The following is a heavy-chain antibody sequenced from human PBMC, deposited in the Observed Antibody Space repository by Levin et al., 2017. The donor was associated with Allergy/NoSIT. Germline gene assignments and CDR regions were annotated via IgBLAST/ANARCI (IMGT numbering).Heavy chain of an antibody. CDR3: ASSTGNDILTGPRRDYYDGMDV. D-gene: IGHD3-9*01. J-gene: IGHJ6*02. CDR1: GFTFSDYY. CDR2: ISSSSSYT. Sequence: GESLKISCAASGFTFSDYYMSWIRQAPGKGLEWVSYISSSSSYTNYADSVKGRFTISRDNAKNSLYLQMNSLRAEDTAVYYCASSTGNDILTGPRRDYYDGMDVWGQGTTVTVSS. V-gene: IGHV3-11*03.